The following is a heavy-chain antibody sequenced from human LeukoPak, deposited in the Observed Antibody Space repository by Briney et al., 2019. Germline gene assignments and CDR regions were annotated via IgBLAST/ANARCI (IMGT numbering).Heavy chain of an antibody. CDR3: ARQGSGGYVYLFDY. CDR1: GYIFTTYW. CDR2: FYPGDSDT. J-gene: IGHJ4*02. D-gene: IGHD5-18*01. V-gene: IGHV5-51*01. Sequence: GESLKISCKGSGYIFTTYWIGWVRQMPGKGLEWMGIFYPGDSDTRYSPSFQGQVTFSADKSIGTAYLQWSSLKASDTAMYYCARQGSGGYVYLFDYWGQGTLVTVSS.